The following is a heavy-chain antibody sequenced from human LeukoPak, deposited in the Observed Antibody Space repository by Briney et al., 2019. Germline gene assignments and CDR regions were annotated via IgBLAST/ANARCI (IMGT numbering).Heavy chain of an antibody. CDR2: IWYDGSNK. D-gene: IGHD1-1*01. Sequence: PGGSLRLSCAASGFTFSSYGMHWVRQAPGKGLEWVAVIWYDGSNKYYADSVKGRFTIPRDNSKNTLYLQMNSLRAEDTAVYYCARDLWETGTYFDYWGQGTLVTVSS. J-gene: IGHJ4*02. V-gene: IGHV3-33*01. CDR1: GFTFSSYG. CDR3: ARDLWETGTYFDY.